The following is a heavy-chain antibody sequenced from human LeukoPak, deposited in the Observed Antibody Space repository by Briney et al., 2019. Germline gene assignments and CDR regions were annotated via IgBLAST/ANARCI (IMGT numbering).Heavy chain of an antibody. CDR2: IYTSGST. V-gene: IGHV4-4*07. CDR3: ARAESNQLLSS. Sequence: SKTLSLTCTVSGGSISSYYWSWIRQPAGKGLEWIGRIYTSGSTKYNPSLKSRVTMSVDTSKNQFSLKLSSVTAADTAMYYCARAESNQLLSSWGQGTLVTVSS. J-gene: IGHJ5*02. CDR1: GGSISSYY. D-gene: IGHD2-2*01.